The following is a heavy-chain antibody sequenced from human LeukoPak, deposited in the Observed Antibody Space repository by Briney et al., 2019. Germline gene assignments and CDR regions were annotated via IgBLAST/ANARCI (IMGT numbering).Heavy chain of an antibody. CDR3: AKDNSYGSLLIDY. Sequence: GGSLRLSWAASGFTFSSYAMSWVRQAPGKGREWVSAISGSGGSTYYADSVKGRFTISRDNSKNTLYLQMNSLRAEDTAVYYCAKDNSYGSLLIDYWGQGTLVTVSS. V-gene: IGHV3-23*01. J-gene: IGHJ4*02. D-gene: IGHD5-18*01. CDR1: GFTFSSYA. CDR2: ISGSGGST.